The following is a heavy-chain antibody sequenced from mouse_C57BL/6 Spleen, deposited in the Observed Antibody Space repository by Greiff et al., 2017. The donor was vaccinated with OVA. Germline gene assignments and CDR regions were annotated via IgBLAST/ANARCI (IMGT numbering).Heavy chain of an antibody. CDR3: ARSDGYYGGYAMDY. J-gene: IGHJ4*01. Sequence: DVHLVESGGGLVKPGGSLKLSCAASGFTFSDYGMHWVRQAPEKGLEWVAYISSGSSTIYYADTVKGRFTIYRDNAKNTLFLQMTSLRSEDTAMYYCARSDGYYGGYAMDYWGQGTSVTVSS. CDR1: GFTFSDYG. CDR2: ISSGSSTI. V-gene: IGHV5-17*01. D-gene: IGHD2-3*01.